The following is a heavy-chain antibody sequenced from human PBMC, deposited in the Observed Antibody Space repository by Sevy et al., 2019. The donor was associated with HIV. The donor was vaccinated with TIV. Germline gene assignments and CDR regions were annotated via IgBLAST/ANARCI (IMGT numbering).Heavy chain of an antibody. J-gene: IGHJ4*02. CDR1: ALTFTRYA. CDR3: AKDLHPPGPVRGTNFDY. CDR2: ISYEGSNI. V-gene: IGHV3-30*18. Sequence: GGSLRLSCAASALTFTRYAFHWVRQAPGKRPEWLGVISYEGSNIYYGPSVKGRFTISRDNSKNTLYLQMNDMRTEDTAVYYCAKDLHPPGPVRGTNFDYWGRGTLVTVS. D-gene: IGHD1-1*01.